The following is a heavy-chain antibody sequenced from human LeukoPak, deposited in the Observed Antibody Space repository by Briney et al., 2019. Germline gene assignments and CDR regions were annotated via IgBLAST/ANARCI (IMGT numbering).Heavy chain of an antibody. V-gene: IGHV1-69*01. D-gene: IGHD4-17*01. Sequence: SVKVSCKASGGTFRSYAINWVRLAPGKGLEWMGGIIPMVNTPKYAQKFQGRVTITADESTSTGYMEVSSLRSEDTAVYYCAIFQGTYGDNDNDYWGQGTLVTVSS. CDR3: AIFQGTYGDNDNDY. J-gene: IGHJ4*02. CDR2: IIPMVNTP. CDR1: GGTFRSYA.